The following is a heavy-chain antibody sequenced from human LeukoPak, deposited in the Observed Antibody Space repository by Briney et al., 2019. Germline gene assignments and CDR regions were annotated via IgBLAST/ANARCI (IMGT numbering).Heavy chain of an antibody. CDR2: FDPENGET. J-gene: IGHJ6*02. V-gene: IGHV1-24*01. CDR3: ATDVSGLRSLDV. Sequence: ASVKVSCKVSGYTLTELSIHWVRQAPGKGLEWIGGFDPENGETIYAQKFQGRVTMTEDTSTDTAYMELSSLRSEDTAIFYCATDVSGLRSLDVWGQGTTVTVSS. D-gene: IGHD3-3*01. CDR1: GYTLTELS.